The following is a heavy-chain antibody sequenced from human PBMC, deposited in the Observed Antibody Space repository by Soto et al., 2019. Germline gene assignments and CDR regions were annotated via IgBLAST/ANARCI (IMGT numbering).Heavy chain of an antibody. CDR3: ARERSSGWFQFDY. J-gene: IGHJ4*02. Sequence: QVQLVQSGGGVVQPGRPRRLSCAASGFTLNSYVMHWVRQAPGKGLEWVALMSYDGSENYYADSVKGRFAISRDNSKNTLYLQMNSLRTEDTAVYYCARERSSGWFQFDYWGQGTLVTVSS. CDR2: MSYDGSEN. D-gene: IGHD6-19*01. V-gene: IGHV3-30*09. CDR1: GFTLNSYV.